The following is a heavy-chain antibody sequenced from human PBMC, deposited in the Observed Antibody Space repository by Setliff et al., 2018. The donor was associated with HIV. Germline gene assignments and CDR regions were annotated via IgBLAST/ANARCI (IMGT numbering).Heavy chain of an antibody. D-gene: IGHD4-17*01. CDR1: GGSFGGYY. CDR2: IYSTGST. V-gene: IGHV4-59*01. J-gene: IGHJ4*02. Sequence: PSETLSLTCVVYGGSFGGYYWSWIRQSPGKGFEWIGYIYSTGSTNYNPSLQSRVTISMVASRNQFSLKVTSVTAADTAVYYCAKGAGFYGDYTFDHWGQGRQVTAPQ. CDR3: AKGAGFYGDYTFDH.